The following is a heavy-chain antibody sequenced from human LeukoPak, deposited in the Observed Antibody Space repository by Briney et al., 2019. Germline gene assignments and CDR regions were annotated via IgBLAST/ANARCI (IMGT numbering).Heavy chain of an antibody. CDR2: IYYSGST. D-gene: IGHD3-10*01. CDR1: GGSISNYY. CDR3: TRQRPDYYGSGSLDAFDI. Sequence: PSETLSLTCTVSGGSISNYYWSWIRQPPGKGLAWIGCIYYSGSTNYSPSLKSRVTISVDTSKNQFSLKLSSVTAADTPVYYCTRQRPDYYGSGSLDAFDIWGQGTMVTVSS. J-gene: IGHJ3*02. V-gene: IGHV4-59*08.